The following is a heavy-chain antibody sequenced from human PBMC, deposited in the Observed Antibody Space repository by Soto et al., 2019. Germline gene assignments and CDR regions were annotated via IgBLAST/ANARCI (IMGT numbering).Heavy chain of an antibody. CDR3: ATINVWFGEPHGAFDI. J-gene: IGHJ3*02. Sequence: SGRSLRLSCAASGFTFSSYAMSWVRQAPGKGLEWVSAISGSGGSTYYADSVKGRFTISRDNSKNTLYLQMNSLRAEDTAVYYFATINVWFGEPHGAFDIWGQGTMVTV. V-gene: IGHV3-23*01. CDR1: GFTFSSYA. D-gene: IGHD3-10*01. CDR2: ISGSGGST.